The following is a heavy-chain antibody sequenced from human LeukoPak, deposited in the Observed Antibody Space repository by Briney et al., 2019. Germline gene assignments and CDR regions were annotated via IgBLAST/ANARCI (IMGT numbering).Heavy chain of an antibody. Sequence: PGGSLRLSCAASGFTFSTYAMTWVRQAPGKGLEWVSIIGGSDSRTYYADSVKGWFTISRDNSKNTLYLQMDSLRAEDTAVYYCAKDSSSYNWGYMDVWGKGTTVIVSS. J-gene: IGHJ6*03. CDR1: GFTFSTYA. D-gene: IGHD1-20*01. CDR2: IGGSDSRT. V-gene: IGHV3-23*01. CDR3: AKDSSSYNWGYMDV.